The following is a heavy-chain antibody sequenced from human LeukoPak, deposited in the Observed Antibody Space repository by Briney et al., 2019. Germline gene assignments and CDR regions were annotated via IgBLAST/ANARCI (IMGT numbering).Heavy chain of an antibody. CDR1: GFTFSSDA. V-gene: IGHV3-7*01. J-gene: IGHJ6*02. CDR3: ARVPVDTAMSQGDYYYYGMDV. Sequence: GGSLRLSCAASGFTFSSDAMHWVRQAPGKGLEWVANIKQDGSEKYYVDSVKGRFTISRDNAKNSLYLQMNSLRAEDTAVYYCARVPVDTAMSQGDYYYYGMDVWGQGTTVTVSS. D-gene: IGHD5-18*01. CDR2: IKQDGSEK.